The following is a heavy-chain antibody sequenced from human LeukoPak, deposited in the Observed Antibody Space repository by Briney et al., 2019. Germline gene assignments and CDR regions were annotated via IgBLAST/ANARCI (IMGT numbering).Heavy chain of an antibody. CDR1: GYSFSSYW. V-gene: IGHV5-51*01. D-gene: IGHD6-19*01. CDR3: ARHVSGIAVAGTVWWFDP. J-gene: IGHJ5*02. CDR2: IYPGDSDT. Sequence: GESLKISCKGFGYSFSSYWIGWVRQMPGKGLEWMGIIYPGDSDTRYSPSFQGQVTISADKSISTAYLQWSSLTASDTAMYYCARHVSGIAVAGTVWWFDPWGQGTLVTVSS.